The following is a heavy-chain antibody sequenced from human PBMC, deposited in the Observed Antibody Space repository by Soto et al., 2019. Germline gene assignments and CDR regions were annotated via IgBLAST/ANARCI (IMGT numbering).Heavy chain of an antibody. J-gene: IGHJ6*02. D-gene: IGHD6-19*01. CDR1: GYTFTGHY. CDR3: ARDMVRAVAAIIPYYYYGMDV. CDR2: INPNSGGT. Sequence: ASVKVSCKASGYTFTGHYMHWVRQAPGQGLEWMGWINPNSGGTNYAQKFQGRVTMTRDTSISTAYMELSRLRSDDTAVYYCARDMVRAVAAIIPYYYYGMDVWGQGTTVTVSS. V-gene: IGHV1-2*02.